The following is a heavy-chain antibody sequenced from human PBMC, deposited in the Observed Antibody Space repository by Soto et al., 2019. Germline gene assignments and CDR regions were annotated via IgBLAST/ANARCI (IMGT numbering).Heavy chain of an antibody. V-gene: IGHV3-23*01. D-gene: IGHD3-10*01. CDR1: GGSISSSSYY. Sequence: SSETLSLTCTVSGGSISSSSYYWGWIRQPPGKRLEWVSAISGSGGSTYYADSVKGRFTISRDNSKNTLYLQMNSLRAEDTAVYYCAKRVYYGSGSYYNPYYYYGMDVWGQGTTVTVSS. CDR3: AKRVYYGSGSYYNPYYYYGMDV. J-gene: IGHJ6*02. CDR2: ISGSGGST.